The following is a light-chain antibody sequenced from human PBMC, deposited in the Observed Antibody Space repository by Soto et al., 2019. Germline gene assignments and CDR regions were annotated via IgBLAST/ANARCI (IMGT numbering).Light chain of an antibody. V-gene: IGKV1-33*01. J-gene: IGKJ4*01. CDR2: DAS. CDR3: QKYNSAPFT. Sequence: DIQMTQSPSSLTASVGDSVTITCQASQDITNYLNRYQHKPGKAPKLLIYDASNLEPGVPSRFSGSGSGTDFTLTISSLQPEDVATYYCQKYNSAPFTCGGGTKGDIK. CDR1: QDITNY.